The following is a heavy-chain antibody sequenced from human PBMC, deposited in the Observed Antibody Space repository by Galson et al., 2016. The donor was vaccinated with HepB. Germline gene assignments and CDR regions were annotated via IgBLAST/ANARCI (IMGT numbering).Heavy chain of an antibody. J-gene: IGHJ4*02. Sequence: SVKVSCKASGYTFTGYYMHWVRQAPGQGLEWMGWINPNSGGTIYAQKFQGRVTMTRDTSISTAYMELSSLRSDDTAVYYCARDNYDILTGYELDYWGQGTLVTVSS. D-gene: IGHD3-9*01. CDR2: INPNSGGT. V-gene: IGHV1-2*02. CDR3: ARDNYDILTGYELDY. CDR1: GYTFTGYY.